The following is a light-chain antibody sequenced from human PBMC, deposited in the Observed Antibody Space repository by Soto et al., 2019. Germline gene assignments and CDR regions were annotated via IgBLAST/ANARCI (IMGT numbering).Light chain of an antibody. CDR2: GAS. V-gene: IGKV3-20*01. CDR3: QQYSIWRT. J-gene: IGKJ1*01. Sequence: EIVLTQSPGTLSLSPGERATLSCRASQSVSSNFLAWYQQKPGQAPRLLISGASNRATGIPDRFSGSGSGTEFTLTISSLQSEDFAVYYCQQYSIWRTFGQGTKV. CDR1: QSVSSNF.